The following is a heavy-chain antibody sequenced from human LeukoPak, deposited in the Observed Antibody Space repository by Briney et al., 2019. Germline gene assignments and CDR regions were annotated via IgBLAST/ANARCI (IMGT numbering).Heavy chain of an antibody. D-gene: IGHD1-1*01. J-gene: IGHJ4*02. V-gene: IGHV3-69-1*02. CDR2: IGSRGKM. Sequence: GESLTLSCTVSGFSISGRDMTWGRQAPGKGLEWVSSIGSRGKMFYTDSVKGRFTVSRDTSKNTLFLQMNSLRAEDTAIYYCATTVWTGQFPDYFDVWGQGTLVTVSS. CDR3: ATTVWTGQFPDYFDV. CDR1: GFSISGRD.